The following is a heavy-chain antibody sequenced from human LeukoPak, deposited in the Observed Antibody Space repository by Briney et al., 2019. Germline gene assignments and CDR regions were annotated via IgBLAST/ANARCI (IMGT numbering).Heavy chain of an antibody. CDR2: ISSRSSYI. D-gene: IGHD1-26*01. Sequence: GGSLRLSCAASGFTFSSYSMNGVRQAPGKGLDWVSSISSRSSYIYYADSVKGRFTISRDNAKNSLYLQMNSLRAEDTAVYYCARDDQWELLGYWGQGTLVTVSS. CDR1: GFTFSSYS. J-gene: IGHJ4*02. CDR3: ARDDQWELLGY. V-gene: IGHV3-21*01.